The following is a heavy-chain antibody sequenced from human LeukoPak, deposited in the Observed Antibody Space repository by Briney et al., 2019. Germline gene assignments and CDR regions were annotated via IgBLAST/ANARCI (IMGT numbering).Heavy chain of an antibody. Sequence: GGSLRLSCAASGFTFSRYWMSWVRQAPGNGLEWVANIKQDGSQKYYVDSVKGRFTISRDNPKNSLYLQMNSLRAEDTAVYYCAREGGYGGVFDYWGQGSLVTVSS. CDR3: AREGGYGGVFDY. J-gene: IGHJ4*02. CDR1: GFTFSRYW. D-gene: IGHD5-12*01. V-gene: IGHV3-7*03. CDR2: IKQDGSQK.